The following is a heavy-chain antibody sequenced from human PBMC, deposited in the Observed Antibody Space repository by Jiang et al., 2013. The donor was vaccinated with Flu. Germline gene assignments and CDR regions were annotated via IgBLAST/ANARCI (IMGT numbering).Heavy chain of an antibody. J-gene: IGHJ4*02. Sequence: EWVANIKQDGSXKYYVDSVKGRFTISRDNAKNSLYLQMNSLRAEDTAVYYCARVSPTVEYFDYWGQGTLVTVSS. CDR2: IKQDGSXK. CDR3: ARVSPTVEYFDY. V-gene: IGHV3-7*01. D-gene: IGHD4-23*01.